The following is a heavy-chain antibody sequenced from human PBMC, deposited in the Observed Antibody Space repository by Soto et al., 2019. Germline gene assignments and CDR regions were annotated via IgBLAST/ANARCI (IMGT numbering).Heavy chain of an antibody. D-gene: IGHD2-15*01. CDR3: ASRSGGSCYSGGVY. CDR2: ISAYNGNT. Sequence: ASVKVSFKASGYTFASYGISWVRQAPGQGLEWMGWISAYNGNTNYAQKLQGRVTMTTDTSTSTAYMELRSLRSDDTAVYYCASRSGGSCYSGGVYWGQGTLVTVSS. J-gene: IGHJ4*02. V-gene: IGHV1-18*01. CDR1: GYTFASYG.